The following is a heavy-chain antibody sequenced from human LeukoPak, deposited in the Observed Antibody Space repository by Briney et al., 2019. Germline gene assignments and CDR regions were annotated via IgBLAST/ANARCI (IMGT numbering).Heavy chain of an antibody. V-gene: IGHV4-34*01. CDR1: GGSFSGYY. D-gene: IGHD1-26*01. J-gene: IGHJ3*01. CDR2: IYHSGTT. Sequence: RSSETLSLTCAVYGGSFSGYYWSWIRQPPGKGLEWIGSIYHSGTTYYTPSLKSRVTISVDTSKHQFSLKLNSVSAADTAVYYCARPRSASYLRDAYDVWGHGTMVTVSS. CDR3: ARPRSASYLRDAYDV.